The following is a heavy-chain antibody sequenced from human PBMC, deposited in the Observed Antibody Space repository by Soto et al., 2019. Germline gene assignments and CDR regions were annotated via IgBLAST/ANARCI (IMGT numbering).Heavy chain of an antibody. V-gene: IGHV3-23*01. CDR3: ARGPRAPPPHDYGMDV. CDR1: GFTFSSHV. CDR2: LSGGGGTT. Sequence: EVQLLDSGGGLVQPGGSLRLSCAASGFTFSSHVMNWVRQAPGKGLELVAALSGGGGTTFYGDSVEGRFTMSRDNSKNTLFLQLNSLRAEDTAVYYCARGPRAPPPHDYGMDVWGQGTTVTVSS. J-gene: IGHJ6*02.